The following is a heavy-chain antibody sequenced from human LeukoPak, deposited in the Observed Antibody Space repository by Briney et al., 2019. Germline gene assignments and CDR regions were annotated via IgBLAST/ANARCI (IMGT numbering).Heavy chain of an antibody. CDR1: GYTFTGYY. Sequence: ASVKVSCKASGYTFTGYYMHWVRQAPGQGLEWMGWINPNSGGTNYARKFQGRVTMTRDTSISTAYMELSRLRSDDTAVYYCARGSRIRFLEWLLNYYGMDVWGQGTTVTVSS. V-gene: IGHV1-2*02. CDR2: INPNSGGT. J-gene: IGHJ6*02. CDR3: ARGSRIRFLEWLLNYYGMDV. D-gene: IGHD3-3*01.